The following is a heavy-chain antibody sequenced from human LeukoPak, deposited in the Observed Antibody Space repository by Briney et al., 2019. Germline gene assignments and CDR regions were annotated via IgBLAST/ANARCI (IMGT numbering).Heavy chain of an antibody. J-gene: IGHJ3*02. D-gene: IGHD2-15*01. Sequence: GGSLRLSCVASGFIFSNYAMSWVRQAPGKGLEWVSSISGGGGRKNYADSVKGRFTISRDNSKNTLYMNSLRAEDTAVYYCARPMVAATPAFDIWGQGTMVTVSS. CDR1: GFIFSNYA. V-gene: IGHV3-23*01. CDR3: ARPMVAATPAFDI. CDR2: ISGGGGRK.